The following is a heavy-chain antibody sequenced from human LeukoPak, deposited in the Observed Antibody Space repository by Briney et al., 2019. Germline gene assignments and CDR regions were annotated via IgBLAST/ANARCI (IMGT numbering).Heavy chain of an antibody. D-gene: IGHD5-12*01. CDR3: ARVYSGYDFYGDYFDY. CDR1: GYTFTSYG. Sequence: ASVKVSCKASGYTFTSYGISWVRQAPGQGLEWMGWICAYNGNTNYAQKLQGRVTMTTDTSTSTAYMELRSLRSDDTAVYYCARVYSGYDFYGDYFDYWGQGTLVTVSS. CDR2: ICAYNGNT. V-gene: IGHV1-18*01. J-gene: IGHJ4*02.